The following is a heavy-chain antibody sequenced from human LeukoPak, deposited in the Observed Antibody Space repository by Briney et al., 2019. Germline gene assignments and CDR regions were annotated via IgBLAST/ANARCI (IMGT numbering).Heavy chain of an antibody. V-gene: IGHV4-39*01. CDR2: IYYSGST. J-gene: IGHJ5*01. Sequence: SETLSLTCAVSGGSMSTSTYYWGWIRQPPGKGLEWIGNIYYSGSTDSVTTYYNPSLKSRIIISVDTSKNQFSLKLSSVTAADTAIYYCVISRRLNWFDFWGQGTLGIVSS. D-gene: IGHD3-3*02. CDR1: GGSMSTSTYY. CDR3: VISRRLNWFDF.